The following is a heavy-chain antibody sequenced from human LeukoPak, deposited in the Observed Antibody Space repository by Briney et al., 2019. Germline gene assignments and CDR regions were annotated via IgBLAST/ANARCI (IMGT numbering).Heavy chain of an antibody. V-gene: IGHV4-61*02. J-gene: IGHJ3*02. CDR3: ARGYYYDSSGSDAFDI. CDR1: GGSISSGSYY. CDR2: IYTSGST. D-gene: IGHD3-22*01. Sequence: MSSQTLSLTCTVSGGSISSGSYYWSWIRQPAGKGLEWIGRIYTSGSTNYNPSLKSRATISVDTSKNQFSLKLSSVTAADTAVYYCARGYYYDSSGSDAFDIWGQGTMVTVSS.